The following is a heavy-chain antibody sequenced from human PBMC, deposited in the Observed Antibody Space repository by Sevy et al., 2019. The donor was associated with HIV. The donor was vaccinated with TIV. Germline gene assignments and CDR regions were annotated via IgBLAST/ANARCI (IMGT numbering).Heavy chain of an antibody. Sequence: GGSLRLSCAASGFTFSSYGMHWVRQAPGKGLEWVAVISYDGSNKYYADSVKGRFTISRDNSKNTLYLQMNSLRAEDTAVYYCAKDRVVALSYYNNGMDVWGQGTTVTVSS. CDR2: ISYDGSNK. CDR3: AKDRVVALSYYNNGMDV. V-gene: IGHV3-30*18. D-gene: IGHD2-15*01. J-gene: IGHJ6*02. CDR1: GFTFSSYG.